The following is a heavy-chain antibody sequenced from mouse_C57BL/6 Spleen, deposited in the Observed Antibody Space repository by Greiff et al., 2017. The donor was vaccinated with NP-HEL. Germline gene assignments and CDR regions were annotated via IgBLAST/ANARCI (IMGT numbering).Heavy chain of an antibody. CDR1: GYTFTSYW. CDR2: IHPNSGST. V-gene: IGHV1-64*01. J-gene: IGHJ4*01. D-gene: IGHD3-2*02. CDR3: ARLGQLRLPYAMDY. Sequence: VQLQQPGAELVKPGASVKLSCKASGYTFTSYWMHWVKQRPGQGLEWIGMIHPNSGSTNYNEKFKSKATLTVDKSSSTAYMQLSSLTSEDSAVYYCARLGQLRLPYAMDYWGQGTSVTVSS.